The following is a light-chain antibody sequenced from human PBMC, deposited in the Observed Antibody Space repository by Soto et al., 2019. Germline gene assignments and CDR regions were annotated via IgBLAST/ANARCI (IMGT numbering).Light chain of an antibody. CDR3: QQYDTSPPT. Sequence: EIVLTQSPGTLSLSPGERATLSCRASQSVSNNYLAWYQQKPGQAPRLLIYGASSRATGIPDRFSGSGSGTDFTLSISRLEPEDFAVYYCQQYDTSPPTFGQGTKVEIK. J-gene: IGKJ1*01. CDR2: GAS. V-gene: IGKV3-20*01. CDR1: QSVSNNY.